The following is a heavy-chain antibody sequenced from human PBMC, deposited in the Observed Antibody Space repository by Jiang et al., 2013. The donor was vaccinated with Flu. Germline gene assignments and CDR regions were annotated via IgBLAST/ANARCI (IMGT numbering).Heavy chain of an antibody. CDR1: WVLQWLL. Sequence: KPSGDPVPHLRCLWWVLQWLLLELDPPAPRKGLEWIGEINHSGSTNYNPSLKSRVTISVDTSKNQFSLKLSSVTAADTAVYYCARGGYYFDYWGQGTLVTVSS. J-gene: IGHJ4*02. CDR3: ARGGYYFDY. CDR2: INHSGST. V-gene: IGHV4-34*01.